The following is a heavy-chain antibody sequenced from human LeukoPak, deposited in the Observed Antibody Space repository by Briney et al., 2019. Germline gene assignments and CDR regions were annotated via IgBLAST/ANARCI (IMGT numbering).Heavy chain of an antibody. Sequence: WRSLRLSCAASGFTFSSYGMHWVRQAPGKGPEGVAGIWYDGSNKYYADSVKGRFTISRDNSKNTLYLQMNSLRAEDTAVYYCAREYGRAPGGSDYFDYWGQGTLVTVSS. CDR2: IWYDGSNK. J-gene: IGHJ4*02. CDR3: AREYGRAPGGSDYFDY. V-gene: IGHV3-33*01. D-gene: IGHD1-26*01. CDR1: GFTFSSYG.